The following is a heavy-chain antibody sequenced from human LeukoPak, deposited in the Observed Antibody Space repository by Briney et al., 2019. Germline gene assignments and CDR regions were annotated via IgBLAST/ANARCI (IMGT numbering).Heavy chain of an antibody. D-gene: IGHD1-26*01. CDR1: GFTFSSYG. CDR2: ISYDGSNK. Sequence: GGSLRLSRAASGFTFSSYGMHWVRQAPGKGLEWVAVISYDGSNKYCADSVKGRFTISRDNSKNTLYLQMNSLRAEDTAVYYCAKDTYYSPMGGYWGQGTLVTVSS. J-gene: IGHJ4*02. V-gene: IGHV3-30*18. CDR3: AKDTYYSPMGGY.